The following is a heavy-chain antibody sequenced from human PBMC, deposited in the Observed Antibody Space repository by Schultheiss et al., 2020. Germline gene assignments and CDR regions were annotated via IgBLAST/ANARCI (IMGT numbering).Heavy chain of an antibody. D-gene: IGHD5-12*01. Sequence: GSLKISCAASGFTFDDYAMHWVRQAPGKGLEWVSRINSDGSSTSYADSVKGRFTISRDNAKNTLYLQMNSLRAEDTAVYYCAKTWLRLGRYYYYGMDVWGQGTTVTVSS. CDR1: GFTFDDYA. V-gene: IGHV3-74*01. J-gene: IGHJ6*02. CDR2: INSDGSST. CDR3: AKTWLRLGRYYYYGMDV.